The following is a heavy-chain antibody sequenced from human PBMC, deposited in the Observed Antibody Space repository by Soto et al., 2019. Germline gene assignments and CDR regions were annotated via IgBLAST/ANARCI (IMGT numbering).Heavy chain of an antibody. CDR3: AGYDSPNCFDP. V-gene: IGHV4-59*02. Sequence: SETLSLTCTVSGGSVNSYYWSWIRQPPGKGLEWVGYIYYSGSTNYNPSLKSRVTISRDTSKNQFSLRLSSVTAADTAVYYCAGYDSPNCFDPWGQGTLVTVSS. CDR2: IYYSGST. D-gene: IGHD3-3*01. J-gene: IGHJ5*02. CDR1: GGSVNSYY.